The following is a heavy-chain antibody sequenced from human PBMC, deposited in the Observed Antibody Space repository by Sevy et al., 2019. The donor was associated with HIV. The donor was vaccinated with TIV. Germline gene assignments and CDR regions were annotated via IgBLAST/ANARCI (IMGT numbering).Heavy chain of an antibody. V-gene: IGHV4-59*01. CDR2: IHYSGST. Sequence: SETLSLTCTVSGGSISNYYWSWIRQPPGKGLEWIGYIHYSGSTNYNPSLKSRVTISVDTSKNQFSLKLISVTAADTAVYYCARVSGYYYDSSGYYSGWTYYFDYWGQGTLVTVSS. J-gene: IGHJ4*02. CDR3: ARVSGYYYDSSGYYSGWTYYFDY. CDR1: GGSISNYY. D-gene: IGHD3-22*01.